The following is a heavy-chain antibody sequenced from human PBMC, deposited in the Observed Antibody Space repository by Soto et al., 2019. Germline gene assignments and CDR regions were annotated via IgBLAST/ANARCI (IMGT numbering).Heavy chain of an antibody. CDR2: VYYTGDT. J-gene: IGHJ6*02. V-gene: IGHV4-59*08. CDR3: VRHGIDYLHGLVDV. D-gene: IGHD4-17*01. Sequence: QVQLQQSGPRLVKPSETLSLTCTVSSGPDRSHNWGWIRQPPGRGLEWIGYVYYTGDTAYNPSLRSRVSISADTSTNDISLTLSSVTAADTAVYYCVRHGIDYLHGLVDVWGQGTTVSVSS. CDR1: SGPDRSHN.